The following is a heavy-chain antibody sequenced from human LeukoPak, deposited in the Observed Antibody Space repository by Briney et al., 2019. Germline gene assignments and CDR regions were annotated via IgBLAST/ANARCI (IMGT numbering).Heavy chain of an antibody. J-gene: IGHJ4*02. D-gene: IGHD3-10*01. CDR3: ATDHPGGSGSYYVV. CDR1: GYTLTELS. CDR2: FDPEGGET. V-gene: IGHV1-24*01. Sequence: ASVKVSCKVSGYTLTELSMHWVRQAPGKGLEWMGGFDPEGGETIYAQKFQGRVTMTEDTSTDTAYMELSSLRSEDTAVYYCATDHPGGSGSYYVVWGQGTLVTVSS.